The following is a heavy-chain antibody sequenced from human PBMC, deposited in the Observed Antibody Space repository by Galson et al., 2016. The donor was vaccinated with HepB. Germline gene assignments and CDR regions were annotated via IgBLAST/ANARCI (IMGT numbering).Heavy chain of an antibody. Sequence: SLRLSCAASGFTFSNYGMHWVRQVPGKGLEWVAVIWYDGTRQYYTDSVKGRFTISRDNSKNTLYLQMNSLRVEDTAVYYCARDRLTFSNYQNWFDPWGQGALVTVPS. CDR2: IWYDGTRQ. V-gene: IGHV3-33*01. CDR1: GFTFSNYG. J-gene: IGHJ5*02. CDR3: ARDRLTFSNYQNWFDP. D-gene: IGHD4-11*01.